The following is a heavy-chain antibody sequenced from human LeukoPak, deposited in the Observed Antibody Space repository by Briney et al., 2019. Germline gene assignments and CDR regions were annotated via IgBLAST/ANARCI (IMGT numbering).Heavy chain of an antibody. CDR1: GFTFSSYS. J-gene: IGHJ1*01. V-gene: IGHV3-30*03. CDR3: TSWGDTTAEYFQR. D-gene: IGHD2-21*02. Sequence: GGSLRLSCAASGFTFSSYSMNWVRQAPGKGLEWVAVISYDGSNKYYADSVKGRFTISRDNSKNTLYLQMNSLRVEDTAVYYCTSWGDTTAEYFQRWGQGTLVTVSS. CDR2: ISYDGSNK.